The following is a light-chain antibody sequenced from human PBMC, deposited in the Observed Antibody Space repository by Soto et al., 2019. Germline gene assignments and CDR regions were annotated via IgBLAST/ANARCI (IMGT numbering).Light chain of an antibody. V-gene: IGLV4-69*01. CDR2: LNSDGSH. CDR3: QTWVTGIHI. Sequence: QLVLTQSPSASASLGASVKLTCTLSSGHSNYAIAWRQQQPEKGPRFLMKLNSDGSHRKGDGIPDRFSGSSSGAERYLTISTLQSEDEADYYCQTWVTGIHIFGGGTKLTVL. J-gene: IGLJ2*01. CDR1: SGHSNYA.